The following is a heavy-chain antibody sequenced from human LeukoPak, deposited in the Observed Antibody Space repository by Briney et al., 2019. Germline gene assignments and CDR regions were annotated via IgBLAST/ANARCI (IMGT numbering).Heavy chain of an antibody. V-gene: IGHV3-66*01. Sequence: PGGSLRLSCAASGFTVSGNYMSWVRQAPGKGLEWASIIYSGGSTYYADSVKGRFTISRDNSKNTLYLQMNSLRAEDTAVYYCARERYASGSSDAFDIWGQGTMVTVSS. J-gene: IGHJ3*02. CDR1: GFTVSGNY. CDR2: IYSGGST. CDR3: ARERYASGSSDAFDI. D-gene: IGHD3-10*01.